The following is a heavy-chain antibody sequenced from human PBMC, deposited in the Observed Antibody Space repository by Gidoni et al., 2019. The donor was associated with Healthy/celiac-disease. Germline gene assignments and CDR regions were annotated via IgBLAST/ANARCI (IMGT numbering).Heavy chain of an antibody. V-gene: IGHV4-59*01. CDR1: GGSISSYY. Sequence: QVQLQESGPGLVKPSETLSLTCTVPGGSISSYYWSWIRQPPGKGLEWIGYIYYSGSTNYNPSLKSRVTISVDTSKNQFSLKLSSVTAADTAVYYCARVEAYGDNFDYWGQGTLVTVSS. J-gene: IGHJ4*02. CDR3: ARVEAYGDNFDY. CDR2: IYYSGST. D-gene: IGHD4-17*01.